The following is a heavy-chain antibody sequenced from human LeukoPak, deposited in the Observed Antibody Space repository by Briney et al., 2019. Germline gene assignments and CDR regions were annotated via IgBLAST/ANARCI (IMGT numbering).Heavy chain of an antibody. CDR3: ARDYSSGPSHYFDY. CDR2: INPDSGAT. CDR1: GYTFTGYY. Sequence: ASVKVSCKAPGYTFTGYYIHWLRQAPGQGLEWMGWINPDSGATKYAQNFQGRVTMTRDTSISTAFMEVSRLRSDDTAVYHCARDYSSGPSHYFDYWGQGTPVTVSS. J-gene: IGHJ4*02. D-gene: IGHD6-19*01. V-gene: IGHV1-2*02.